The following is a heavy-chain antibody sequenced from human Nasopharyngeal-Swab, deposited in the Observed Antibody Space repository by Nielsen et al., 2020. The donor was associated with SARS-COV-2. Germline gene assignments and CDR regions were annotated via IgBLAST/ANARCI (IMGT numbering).Heavy chain of an antibody. D-gene: IGHD4-17*01. CDR2: IYYSGST. V-gene: IGHV4-39*01. J-gene: IGHJ6*02. Sequence: ESLKISCTVSGGSISSSSYYWGWIRQPPGKGLEWIGSIYYSGSTYYNPSLKSRVTISVDTSKNQFSLKLSSVTAAETAVYYCARHRGLRSYYYGMDVWGQGTTVTVSS. CDR1: GGSISSSSYY. CDR3: ARHRGLRSYYYGMDV.